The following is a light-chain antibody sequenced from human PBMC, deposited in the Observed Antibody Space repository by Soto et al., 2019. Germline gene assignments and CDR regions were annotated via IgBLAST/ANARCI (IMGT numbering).Light chain of an antibody. V-gene: IGKV1-5*01. CDR3: QQYNSYWG. CDR2: DAS. Sequence: DIQMTQSPSTLSASVGDRVTITCRASQSINNWLAWYQQKPGKAPKLLIYDASSLESGVPSRFSGSGSGTEFTLTISSLQSDDFATYYCQQYNSYWGFGQGTKVEIK. CDR1: QSINNW. J-gene: IGKJ1*01.